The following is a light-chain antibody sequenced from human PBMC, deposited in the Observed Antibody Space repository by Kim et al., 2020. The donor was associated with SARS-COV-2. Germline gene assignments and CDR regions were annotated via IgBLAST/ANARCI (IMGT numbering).Light chain of an antibody. J-gene: IGKJ4*01. Sequence: EIVLTQSPGTLSLSPGERATLSCRASQAIKNNFLAWYQQKPGQAPRLLIYVASSRESGIPDRFSGSGSGTDFTLTINTLEPEDFGMYYCQQYGESPLIFGGGTKVDIK. CDR2: VAS. V-gene: IGKV3-20*01. CDR3: QQYGESPLI. CDR1: QAIKNNF.